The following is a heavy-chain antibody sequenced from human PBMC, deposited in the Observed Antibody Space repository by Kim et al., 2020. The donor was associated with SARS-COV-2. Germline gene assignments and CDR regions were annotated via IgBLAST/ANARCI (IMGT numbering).Heavy chain of an antibody. CDR1: GFTFSSYG. D-gene: IGHD4-17*01. J-gene: IGHJ3*02. CDR3: AKLARRNPGNGDYDAHDAFDI. CDR2: ISYDGSNK. V-gene: IGHV3-30*18. Sequence: GGSLRLSCAASGFTFSSYGMHWVRQAPGKGLEWVAVISYDGSNKYYADSVKGRFTISRDNSKNTLYLQMNSLRAEDTAVYYCAKLARRNPGNGDYDAHDAFDIWGQGTMVTVSS.